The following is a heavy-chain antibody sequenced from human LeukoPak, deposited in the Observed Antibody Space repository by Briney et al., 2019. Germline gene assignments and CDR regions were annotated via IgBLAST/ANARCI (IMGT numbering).Heavy chain of an antibody. CDR3: ARAIVGYSTYGPYYYYGMDV. D-gene: IGHD4-11*01. CDR1: GGSISRGGYS. CDR2: IYHSVST. Sequence: TLSLTCAVSGGSISRGGYSWGWIRQPPGKCLEWIGYIYHSVSTYYTPSLKIPVTISVDRSKNQFSMRLSSLTAAATAVYYCARAIVGYSTYGPYYYYGMDVWGQGTTVTVSS. J-gene: IGHJ6*02. V-gene: IGHV4-30-2*01.